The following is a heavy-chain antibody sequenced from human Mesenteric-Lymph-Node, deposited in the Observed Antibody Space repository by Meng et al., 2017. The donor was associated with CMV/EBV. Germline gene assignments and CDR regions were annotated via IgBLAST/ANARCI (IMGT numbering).Heavy chain of an antibody. D-gene: IGHD2-15*01. CDR3: ANPLGYCGDSTCYRGSFDV. CDR2: ISAYNDNT. J-gene: IGHJ3*01. CDR1: GYTFTSYG. Sequence: ASVKVSCKASGYTFTSYGISWVRQAPGQGLEWMGWISAYNDNTNYAQKFQGRVSMTTDTSTNTAFMELRSLRSDDTAVYYCANPLGYCGDSTCYRGSFDVWGQGTMVTVSS. V-gene: IGHV1-18*01.